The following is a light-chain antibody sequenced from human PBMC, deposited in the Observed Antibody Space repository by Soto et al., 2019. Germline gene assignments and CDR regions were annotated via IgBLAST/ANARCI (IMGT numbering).Light chain of an antibody. J-gene: IGKJ5*01. Sequence: EIVLTQSPGTLSLSPGERATLSCRASQSVSSSYLAWHQQKPGQAPRLLIYGASSRATGIPDRFSGSGSGTDFSLTISRLEPDDFAVYYCQQYGSSPPITFGQGTRLEMK. CDR3: QQYGSSPPIT. CDR2: GAS. CDR1: QSVSSSY. V-gene: IGKV3-20*01.